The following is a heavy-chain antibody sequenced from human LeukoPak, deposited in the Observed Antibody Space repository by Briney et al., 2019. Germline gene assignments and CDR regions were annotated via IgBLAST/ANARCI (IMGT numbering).Heavy chain of an antibody. D-gene: IGHD2-2*01. CDR1: GGSFSGYY. Sequence: SETLSLTCAVYGGSFSGYYWSRIRQPPGKGLEWIGEINHSGSTNYNPSLKSRVTISVDTSKNQFSLKLSSVTAADTAVYYCARGPHCSSTSCYAKNWYFDLWGRGTLVTVSS. J-gene: IGHJ2*01. CDR2: INHSGST. V-gene: IGHV4-34*01. CDR3: ARGPHCSSTSCYAKNWYFDL.